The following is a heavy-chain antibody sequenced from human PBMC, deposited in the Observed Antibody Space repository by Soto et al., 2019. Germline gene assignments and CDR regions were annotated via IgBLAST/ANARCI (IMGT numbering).Heavy chain of an antibody. J-gene: IGHJ5*02. V-gene: IGHV1-69*12. CDR3: ARDGYCDYDVFDP. Sequence: QVQLVQSGAEVKKPGSSVKVSCKASGGTFSSYAISWVRQAPGQGLEGMGGIIPIFGTENYTQKFQGRVPITADESTSTAYVELSSLRSGDTAVYYCARDGYCDYDVFDPWGQGTLVPVSS. D-gene: IGHD4-17*01. CDR1: GGTFSSYA. CDR2: IIPIFGTE.